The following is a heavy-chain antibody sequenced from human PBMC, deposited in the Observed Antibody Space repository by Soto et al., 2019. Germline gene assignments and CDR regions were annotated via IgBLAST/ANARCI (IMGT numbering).Heavy chain of an antibody. J-gene: IGHJ2*01. V-gene: IGHV3-13*01. D-gene: IGHD4-17*01. CDR2: IGTAGDT. CDR3: ARDGLGVETTVTTRYFDL. CDR1: GFTFSSYD. Sequence: EVQLVESGGGLVQPGGSLRLSCAASGFTFSSYDMHWVRQATGKGLEWVSAIGTAGDTYYPGSVKGRFTISRENAKNSLYLQMNSLRAGDTAVYYCARDGLGVETTVTTRYFDLWGRGTLVTVSS.